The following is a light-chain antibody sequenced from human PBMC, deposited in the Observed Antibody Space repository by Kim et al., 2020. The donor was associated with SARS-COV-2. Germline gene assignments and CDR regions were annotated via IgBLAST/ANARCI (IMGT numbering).Light chain of an antibody. Sequence: LSLGERTTLSCRASQSVSIYLAWYQQKPGQAPRLLISDASNRATGIPARFSGSGSGTDFTLTINSLEPEDFAVYYCQQRYSWPLTFGGGTKVDIK. V-gene: IGKV3-11*01. J-gene: IGKJ4*01. CDR1: QSVSIY. CDR3: QQRYSWPLT. CDR2: DAS.